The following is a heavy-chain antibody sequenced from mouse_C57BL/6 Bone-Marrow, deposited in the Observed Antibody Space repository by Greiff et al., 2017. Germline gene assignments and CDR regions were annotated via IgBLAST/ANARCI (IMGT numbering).Heavy chain of an antibody. CDR2: IDPSDSET. CDR1: GYTFTSYW. D-gene: IGHD2-3*01. Sequence: QVQLKQPGAELVRPGSSVKLSCKASGYTFTSYWMHWVKQRPIQGLEWIGNIDPSDSETHYNQKFKDKATLTVDKSSSTAYMQLSSLTSEDSAVYYCARHSDGYYFDYWGQGTTLTVSS. J-gene: IGHJ2*01. CDR3: ARHSDGYYFDY. V-gene: IGHV1-52*01.